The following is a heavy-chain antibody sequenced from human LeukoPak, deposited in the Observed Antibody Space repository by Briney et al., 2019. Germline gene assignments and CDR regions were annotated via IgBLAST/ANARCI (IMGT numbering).Heavy chain of an antibody. CDR3: VRDNGGEHL. Sequence: PGGSLRLSCAASGFTFSSYWMNWVRQAPGKGLVWVSRINNDGSSTIYADSVKGRFTISRDNAKNTLYLQMNSLRDDDAAVYYCVRDNGGEHLWGQGTLVTVSS. D-gene: IGHD3-16*01. CDR1: GFTFSSYW. J-gene: IGHJ4*02. CDR2: INNDGSST. V-gene: IGHV3-74*01.